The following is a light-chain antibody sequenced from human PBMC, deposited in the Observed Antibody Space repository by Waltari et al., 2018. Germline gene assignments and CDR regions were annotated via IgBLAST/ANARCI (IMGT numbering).Light chain of an antibody. CDR1: QAISSY. V-gene: IGKV1-17*01. CDR3: LQHYHYPPT. Sequence: DIQMTQSPSSLSASVGDTVTITCRASQAISSYLNWFQQKPGRAPKLLIYAASSLESGVPSRFSGSGSGTEFTLTINSLQPEDFAAYFCLQHYHYPPTFGGGTKVEIK. J-gene: IGKJ4*01. CDR2: AAS.